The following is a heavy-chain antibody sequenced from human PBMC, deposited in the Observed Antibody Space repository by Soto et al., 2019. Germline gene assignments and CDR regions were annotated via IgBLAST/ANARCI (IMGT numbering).Heavy chain of an antibody. Sequence: SETLSLTCTVSGGSVSSGSYYWSWIRQPPGKGLEWIGDINHSGSTNYNTSLKSRVTISVDTSKNQFSLKLSSVIAADTAVYYCAGGYYGMDVWGQGTTVTVSS. CDR3: AGGYYGMDV. V-gene: IGHV4-39*01. J-gene: IGHJ6*02. CDR1: GGSVSSGSYY. CDR2: INHSGST.